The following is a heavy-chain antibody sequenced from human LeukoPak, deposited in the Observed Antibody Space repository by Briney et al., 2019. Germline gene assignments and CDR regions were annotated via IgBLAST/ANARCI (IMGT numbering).Heavy chain of an antibody. CDR3: ARGPYYGSGGRGYYFDY. CDR1: GYTFTGYY. V-gene: IGHV1-2*02. CDR2: INPNSGGT. J-gene: IGHJ4*02. D-gene: IGHD3-10*01. Sequence: GASVKVSCKASGYTFTGYYMHWVRQAPGQGLEWMGWINPNSGGTNSAQKFQGRVTMTRETSISTAYMELSRLRSDATAVYYCARGPYYGSGGRGYYFDYWGQGRLVTVPS.